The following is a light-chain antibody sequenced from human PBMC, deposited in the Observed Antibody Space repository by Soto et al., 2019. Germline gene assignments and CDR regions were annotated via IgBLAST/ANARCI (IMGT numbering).Light chain of an antibody. CDR2: QDN. J-gene: IGLJ3*02. Sequence: SYELTQPPSVSVSPGQTAIITCSGDKLGNKYTCWYQQKPGQSPVLVIYQDNKRPSGIPERFSGSNSGNTATLTISGTQAMAEADYYCQAWDSRSYVVFGGGTKLTVL. V-gene: IGLV3-1*01. CDR3: QAWDSRSYVV. CDR1: KLGNKY.